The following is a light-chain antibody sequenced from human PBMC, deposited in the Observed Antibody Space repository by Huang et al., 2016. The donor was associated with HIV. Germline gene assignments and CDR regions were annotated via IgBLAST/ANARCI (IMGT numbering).Light chain of an antibody. V-gene: IGKV3-15*01. CDR1: QSVSSN. CDR3: QQYNNWPPMYT. Sequence: EIVMTQSPDTLSVSPGEGATLSCRASQSVSSNLAWYQQRPGQAPRLLIYGASTRATGVPARFSGSGSGTEFTLTISSLQSEDFAVYYCQQYNNWPPMYTFGQGTKLEIK. CDR2: GAS. J-gene: IGKJ2*01.